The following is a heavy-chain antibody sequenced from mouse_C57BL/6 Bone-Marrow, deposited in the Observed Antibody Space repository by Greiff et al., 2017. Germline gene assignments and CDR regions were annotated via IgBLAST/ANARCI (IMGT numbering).Heavy chain of an antibody. CDR1: GYSITSGYY. CDR2: ISYDGSN. J-gene: IGHJ1*03. D-gene: IGHD2-10*01. CDR3: AREGGLLHWYFDV. Sequence: EVKLMESGPGLVKPSQSLSLTCSVTGYSITSGYYWNWIRQFPGNKLEWMGYISYDGSNNYNPSLKNRISITRDTSKNQVFLKLNSVTTEDTATYYCAREGGLLHWYFDVWGTGTTVTVSS. V-gene: IGHV3-6*01.